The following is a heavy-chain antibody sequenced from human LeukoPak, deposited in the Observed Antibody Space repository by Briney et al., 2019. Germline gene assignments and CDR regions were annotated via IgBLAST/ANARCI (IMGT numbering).Heavy chain of an antibody. Sequence: PGGSLRLSCAASGFTFTGYWMHWVLQAPGKGLVWVSHINDDGSSTSYADSVKGRFTISRDNAKNTLYLQMNSLRAEDTAVYYCARESSYGMDVWGQGTTVTVSS. CDR3: ARESSYGMDV. V-gene: IGHV3-74*01. CDR2: INDDGSST. CDR1: GFTFTGYW. J-gene: IGHJ6*02.